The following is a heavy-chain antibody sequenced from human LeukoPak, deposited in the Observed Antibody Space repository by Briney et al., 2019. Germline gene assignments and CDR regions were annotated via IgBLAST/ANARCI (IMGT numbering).Heavy chain of an antibody. D-gene: IGHD3-10*01. Sequence: NPSETLSLTCSVSFASISRHYVSRIPQHPGEGLEIIEYIYDSRSTNYNLYLKSRVTISVYTSKDQFSLKLSSVTAADTAVYYCARELVGGSGSYYNNYYYYGMDVWGKGTTVTVSS. CDR1: FASISRHY. CDR3: ARELVGGSGSYYNNYYYYGMDV. V-gene: IGHV4-59*11. CDR2: IYDSRST. J-gene: IGHJ6*04.